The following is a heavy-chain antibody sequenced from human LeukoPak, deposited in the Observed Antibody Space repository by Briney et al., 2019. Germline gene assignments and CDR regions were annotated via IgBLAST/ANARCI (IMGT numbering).Heavy chain of an antibody. V-gene: IGHV1-69*05. CDR1: GGTFNSYT. CDR3: ARGPAAATGSYYYYYMDV. CDR2: IIPIFRTT. D-gene: IGHD2-2*01. J-gene: IGHJ6*03. Sequence: SVKVSCKASGGTFNSYTINWVRQAPGQGLEWMGRIIPIFRTTNYAQKFQARVTTTTDESTSTAYMELRSLISEDTAVYYCARGPAAATGSYYYYYMDVWGKGTTVTVSS.